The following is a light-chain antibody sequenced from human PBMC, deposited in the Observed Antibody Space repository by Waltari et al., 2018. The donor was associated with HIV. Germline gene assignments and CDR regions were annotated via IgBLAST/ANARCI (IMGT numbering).Light chain of an antibody. J-gene: IGLJ2*01. V-gene: IGLV2-8*01. Sequence: QSALTQPPSASGSPGQSVTISCTGTSSDVGGYTYVSWYQQHAGKAPKLMIYEVSTRPSGVPDRFSGSKSGNTASLTVSGLQAEDEADYYCSSYAGSNNLLFGGGTKLTVL. CDR3: SSYAGSNNLL. CDR1: SSDVGGYTY. CDR2: EVS.